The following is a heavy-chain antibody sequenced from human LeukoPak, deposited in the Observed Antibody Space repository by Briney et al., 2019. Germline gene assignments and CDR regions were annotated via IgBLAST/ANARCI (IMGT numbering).Heavy chain of an antibody. CDR1: GFTFSNYA. Sequence: GGSLRLSCAASGFTFSNYAMSWVRQAPGKGLEWVSAISGSGGSADYTDSVKGRFTISRDNSKNTLFLQMNSLRAEDTAVYYCVSFYETYWGRGTLVTVSS. V-gene: IGHV3-23*01. D-gene: IGHD2/OR15-2a*01. CDR2: ISGSGGSA. J-gene: IGHJ4*02. CDR3: VSFYETY.